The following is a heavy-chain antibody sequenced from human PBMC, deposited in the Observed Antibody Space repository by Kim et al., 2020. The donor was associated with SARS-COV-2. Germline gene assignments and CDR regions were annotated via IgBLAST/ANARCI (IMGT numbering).Heavy chain of an antibody. CDR3: AKAAIWFGDSGYFDS. V-gene: IGHV3-23*01. CDR1: GFNFNIYA. J-gene: IGHJ4*02. CDR2: VSGSGEST. Sequence: GVSLRLSCAASGFNFNIYAMTWVRQAPGKGLEWVSSVSGSGESTIYADSGKGRFTISRDNSRNTLYLQMNSLRADDTAVYFCAKAAIWFGDSGYFDSWGQGTRVTVSS. D-gene: IGHD3-10*01.